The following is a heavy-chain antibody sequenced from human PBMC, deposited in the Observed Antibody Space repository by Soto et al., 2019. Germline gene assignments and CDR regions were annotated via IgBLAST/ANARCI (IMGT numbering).Heavy chain of an antibody. J-gene: IGHJ6*02. D-gene: IGHD1-1*01. Sequence: GGSLRLSCAASGFTFGTYTMNWVRQVPGKGLEWVSSIGTTSSYIYYADSVRGRFTISRDNAGGSVYLQMSSLRVEDTAVYYCARDLAWKRGKVGRYYYGMDVWGQGTTVTVSS. CDR3: ARDLAWKRGKVGRYYYGMDV. V-gene: IGHV3-21*01. CDR2: IGTTSSYI. CDR1: GFTFGTYT.